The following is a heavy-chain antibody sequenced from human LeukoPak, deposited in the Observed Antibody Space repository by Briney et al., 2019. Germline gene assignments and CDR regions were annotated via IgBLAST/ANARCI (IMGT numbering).Heavy chain of an antibody. V-gene: IGHV4-61*02. J-gene: IGHJ6*03. CDR3: ARLNRDYYYMDV. Sequence: PSETLSLTCTVSGGSISSGSYYWSWIRQPAGKGLEWIGRIYTSGSTNYNPSLKSRVTISVDTSKNQFSLKLSSVTAADTAVYYCARLNRDYYYMDVWGKGTTVTVSS. CDR2: IYTSGST. CDR1: GGSISSGSYY.